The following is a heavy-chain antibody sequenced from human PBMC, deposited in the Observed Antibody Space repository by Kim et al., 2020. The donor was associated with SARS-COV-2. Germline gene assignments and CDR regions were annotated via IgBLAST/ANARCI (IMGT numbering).Heavy chain of an antibody. D-gene: IGHD3-22*01. CDR2: IYPGDSDT. CDR1: GYSFTSYW. CDR3: ARHPIRGDSGGYFFDH. J-gene: IGHJ4*02. V-gene: IGHV5-51*01. Sequence: GESLKISCEGSGYSFTSYWIGWVRQMPGKGLEWMGIIYPGDSDTRYSPSFQGQVTISADKSISTAYLQWSSLKASDTAMYCCARHPIRGDSGGYFFDHWGQGTLVTVSS.